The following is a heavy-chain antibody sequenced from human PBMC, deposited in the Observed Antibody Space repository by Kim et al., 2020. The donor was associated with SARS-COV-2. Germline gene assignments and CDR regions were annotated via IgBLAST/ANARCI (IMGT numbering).Heavy chain of an antibody. J-gene: IGHJ6*01. V-gene: IGHV3-21*01. CDR2: VSSSGGSM. CDR3: TREQRYSGYDGGVGRYY. Sequence: GGSLRLSCAVSGFTFNTYTMRWVRQAPGKGLEWVSSVSSSGGSMFYADSVKGRFTISRDNAQSSLYLQMTSLRAEDTAVYYCTREQRYSGYDGGVGRYY. D-gene: IGHD5-12*01. CDR1: GFTFNTYT.